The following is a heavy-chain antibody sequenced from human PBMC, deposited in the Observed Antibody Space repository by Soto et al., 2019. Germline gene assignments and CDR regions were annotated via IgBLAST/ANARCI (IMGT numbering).Heavy chain of an antibody. J-gene: IGHJ4*02. D-gene: IGHD1-1*01. V-gene: IGHV1-18*01. Sequence: QVHLVQSGAEVKKPGASVKVSCKGSGYTFTSYGITWVRQAPGQGLEWMGWISAHNGNTYYAQKLQGRVTVTRDTPPSTAYMELRGLGSDDTAVYYCARGRYGDYWGQGALVTVSS. CDR3: ARGRYGDY. CDR2: ISAHNGNT. CDR1: GYTFTSYG.